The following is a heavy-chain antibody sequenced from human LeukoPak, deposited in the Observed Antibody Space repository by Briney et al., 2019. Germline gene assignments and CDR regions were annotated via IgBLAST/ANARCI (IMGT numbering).Heavy chain of an antibody. CDR2: IGTAGDT. V-gene: IGHV3-13*01. CDR1: GFAFSSYD. CDR3: ARGAPGPRRYYYGMDV. Sequence: GGSLRLSCAASGFAFSSYDMHWVRQATGKGLEWVSAIGTAGDTYYPGSVKGRFTISRENAKNSLYLQMNSLRAGDTAVHYCARGAPGPRRYYYGMDVWGQGTTVTVSS. J-gene: IGHJ6*02.